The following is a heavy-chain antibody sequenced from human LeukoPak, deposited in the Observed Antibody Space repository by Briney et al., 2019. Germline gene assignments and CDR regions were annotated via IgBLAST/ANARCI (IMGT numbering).Heavy chain of an antibody. D-gene: IGHD3-10*01. CDR1: GFTFSSYA. J-gene: IGHJ4*02. Sequence: GGSLRLSCAASGFTFSSYAMSWARQAPGKGLEWVSAISGSGGSTYYADSVKGRFTISRDNAKNTLYLQMRSLRAEDTAVYYCARDRSYGSGSFDYWGQGTLVTVSS. CDR3: ARDRSYGSGSFDY. V-gene: IGHV3-23*01. CDR2: ISGSGGST.